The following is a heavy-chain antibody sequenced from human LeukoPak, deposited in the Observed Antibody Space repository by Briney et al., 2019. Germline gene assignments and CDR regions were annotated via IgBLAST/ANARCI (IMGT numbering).Heavy chain of an antibody. CDR1: GGSLSGYY. CDR3: ARQPSGYYDKSGYYPYYFDY. V-gene: IGHV4-59*08. D-gene: IGHD3-22*01. CDR2: IFYSGNT. J-gene: IGHJ4*02. Sequence: SETLSLTCTVSGGSLSGYYWSWVRQPPGKGLEWIGHIFYSGNTNYDPSLQGRVTISLDTSKNQFSLKLTSVTAADTAVYYCARQPSGYYDKSGYYPYYFDYWGQGALVTVSS.